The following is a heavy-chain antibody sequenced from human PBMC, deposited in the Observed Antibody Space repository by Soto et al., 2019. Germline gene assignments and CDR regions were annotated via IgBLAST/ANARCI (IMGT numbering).Heavy chain of an antibody. J-gene: IGHJ4*02. Sequence: GGSLRLSCAASGFTFSSYSTNWVRQAPGKGLEWVSSISSSSSYIYYADSVKGRFTISRDNAKNSLYLQMNSLRDEDTAVYYCARDLDNWNYLDYWGQGTLVTVSS. V-gene: IGHV3-21*01. CDR3: ARDLDNWNYLDY. D-gene: IGHD1-7*01. CDR1: GFTFSSYS. CDR2: ISSSSSYI.